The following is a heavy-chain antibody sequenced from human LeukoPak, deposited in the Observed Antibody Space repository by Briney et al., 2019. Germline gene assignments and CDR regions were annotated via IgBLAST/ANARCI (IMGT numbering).Heavy chain of an antibody. Sequence: PGGSLRLSCAASGFTFDDYAMHWVRQAPGKGLEWVSLISWDGGSTYYADSVKGRFTISRDNSKNSLYLQMNSLRAEDTALYYCAKDIYRGYSYAPGYWGQGTLVTVSS. D-gene: IGHD5-18*01. J-gene: IGHJ4*02. CDR2: ISWDGGST. V-gene: IGHV3-43D*03. CDR3: AKDIYRGYSYAPGY. CDR1: GFTFDDYA.